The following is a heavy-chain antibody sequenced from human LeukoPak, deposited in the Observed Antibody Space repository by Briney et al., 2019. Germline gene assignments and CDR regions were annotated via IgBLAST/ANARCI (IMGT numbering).Heavy chain of an antibody. D-gene: IGHD3-22*01. V-gene: IGHV4-39*01. J-gene: IGHJ4*02. Sequence: SETLSLTCTVSGGSISSYTYYWGWVRQPPGKGLEWIGSIYYSGTTYYNPSLKSRVTVAVDTSKYQFSLNLSSVTAADTAVYYCAWAYYYDGSGPFDYWGQGSLVTVSS. CDR2: IYYSGTT. CDR1: GGSISSYTYY. CDR3: AWAYYYDGSGPFDY.